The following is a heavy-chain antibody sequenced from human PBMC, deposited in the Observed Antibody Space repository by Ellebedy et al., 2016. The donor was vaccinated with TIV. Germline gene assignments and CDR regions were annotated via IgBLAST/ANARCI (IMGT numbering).Heavy chain of an antibody. CDR1: GGSFSGYY. D-gene: IGHD2-2*01. CDR3: ARGGVPAATNY. Sequence: SETLSLXCAVYGGSFSGYYWSWIRQPPGKGLEWIGEINHSGSTNYNPSLKSRVTISVDTSKNQFSLKLSSVTAADTAVYYCARGGVPAATNYWGQGTLVTVSS. V-gene: IGHV4-34*01. J-gene: IGHJ4*02. CDR2: INHSGST.